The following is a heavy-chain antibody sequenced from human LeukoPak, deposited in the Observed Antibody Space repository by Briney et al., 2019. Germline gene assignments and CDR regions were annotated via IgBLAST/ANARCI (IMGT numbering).Heavy chain of an antibody. CDR2: INTNTGNP. V-gene: IGHV7-4-1*02. CDR3: AREMTTVTYNWFDP. Sequence: ASVKVSCKASGYTFTSYAMNWVRQAPGQGLEWMGWINTNTGNPTYAQGFTGRFVFSLDTSVSTAYLQISSLKAEDTAVYYCAREMTTVTYNWFDPWGQGTLVTVSS. CDR1: GYTFTSYA. J-gene: IGHJ5*02. D-gene: IGHD4-17*01.